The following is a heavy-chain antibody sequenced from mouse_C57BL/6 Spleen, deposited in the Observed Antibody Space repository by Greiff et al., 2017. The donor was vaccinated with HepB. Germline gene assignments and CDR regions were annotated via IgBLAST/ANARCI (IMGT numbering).Heavy chain of an antibody. J-gene: IGHJ1*03. CDR2: INPSNGGT. CDR1: GYTFTSYW. V-gene: IGHV1-53*01. CDR3: ARWITLERYFDV. D-gene: IGHD1-1*02. Sequence: QVQLQQPGTELVKPGASVKLSCKASGYTFTSYWMHRVKQRPGQGLEWIGNINPSNGGTNYNEKFKSKATLTVDKSSSTAYMQLSSLTSEDSAVYYCARWITLERYFDVWGTGTTVTVSS.